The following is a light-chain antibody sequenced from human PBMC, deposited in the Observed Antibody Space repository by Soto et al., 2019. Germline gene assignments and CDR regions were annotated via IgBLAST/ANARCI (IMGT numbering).Light chain of an antibody. Sequence: DIQMTQSPSTLSASIGDRVTITCRASHNINTLLAWYQQKPGKAPNLPIYKASTLESGVSSRFSGSGSGTEFTLTISSLQPDDIATYYCQQYEYFWTCGQGTTVEIK. CDR3: QQYEYFWT. CDR1: HNINTL. V-gene: IGKV1-5*01. CDR2: KAS. J-gene: IGKJ1*01.